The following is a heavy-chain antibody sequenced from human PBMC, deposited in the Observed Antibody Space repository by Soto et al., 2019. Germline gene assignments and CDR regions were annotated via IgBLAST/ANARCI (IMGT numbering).Heavy chain of an antibody. D-gene: IGHD3-22*01. V-gene: IGHV2-5*02. Sequence: QITLKESGPTLVKPTQTLTLSCTFSGFSLSSNGVGVAWIRQPPGKALEWLAVIYWDDDNRYRPSLKSRLTITKDTSKTQVVFTMTNMDRVDTATVYCAHFRNYYDSSGFDGVFDIWGQGTTVTVSS. CDR1: GFSLSSNGVG. CDR2: IYWDDDN. J-gene: IGHJ3*02. CDR3: AHFRNYYDSSGFDGVFDI.